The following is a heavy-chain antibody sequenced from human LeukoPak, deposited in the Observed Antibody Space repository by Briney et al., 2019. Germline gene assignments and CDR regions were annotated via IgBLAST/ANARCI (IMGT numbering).Heavy chain of an antibody. V-gene: IGHV4-61*05. D-gene: IGHD3-9*01. CDR3: ARYRRRGYDILTGYSPDAFDI. J-gene: IGHJ3*02. CDR1: GGSISSSSYY. Sequence: PSETLSLTCTVSGGSISSSSYYWGWIRQPPGKGLEWIGYIYYSGSTNYNPSLKSRVTISVDTSKNQFSLKLSSVTAADTAVYYCARYRRRGYDILTGYSPDAFDIWGQGTMVTVSS. CDR2: IYYSGST.